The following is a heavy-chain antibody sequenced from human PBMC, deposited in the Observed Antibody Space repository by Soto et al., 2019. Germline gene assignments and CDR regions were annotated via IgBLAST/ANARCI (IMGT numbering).Heavy chain of an antibody. V-gene: IGHV3-30*18. Sequence: QVQLVESGGGVVQPGSALRLSCAASGFTFSSYGMHWVRQAPGKGLEWVAVISYDGSNKYYADSVKGRFTISRDNSKNTLYLQMNSLRAEDTAVYYCAKDERRLLLIDYWGQGTLVTVSS. J-gene: IGHJ4*02. CDR2: ISYDGSNK. CDR1: GFTFSSYG. D-gene: IGHD2-15*01. CDR3: AKDERRLLLIDY.